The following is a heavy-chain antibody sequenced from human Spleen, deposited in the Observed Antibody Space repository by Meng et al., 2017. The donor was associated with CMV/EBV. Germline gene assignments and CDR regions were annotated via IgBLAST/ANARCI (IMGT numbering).Heavy chain of an antibody. CDR2: ITGGGGAT. J-gene: IGHJ6*01. D-gene: IGHD3-22*01. CDR3: AKPTGYYSSGYYYYYYYYGMDV. V-gene: IGHV3-23*01. Sequence: GGSLRLSCAASGFTFSSHAMNWVRQAPGKGLEWVSGITGGGGATYYADSVKGRFTISRDNSKNTLYLQMDSLRAEDTAVYYCAKPTGYYSSGYYYYYYYYGMDVWGQGTTVTVSS. CDR1: GFTFSSHA.